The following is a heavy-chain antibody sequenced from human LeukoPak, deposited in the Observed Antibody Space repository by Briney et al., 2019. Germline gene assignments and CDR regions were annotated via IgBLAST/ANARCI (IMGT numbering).Heavy chain of an antibody. J-gene: IGHJ4*02. Sequence: GGSLRLSCAASGFTFSDTWMHWVRQAPGEGLVWVSRIRSDGSDTRYAESVKGRFTISRDNAKNTLYLQMNSLRAEDTAVYYCARVKAGSFDYWGQGTLVTVSS. V-gene: IGHV3-74*01. CDR3: ARVKAGSFDY. CDR2: IRSDGSDT. D-gene: IGHD1-14*01. CDR1: GFTFSDTW.